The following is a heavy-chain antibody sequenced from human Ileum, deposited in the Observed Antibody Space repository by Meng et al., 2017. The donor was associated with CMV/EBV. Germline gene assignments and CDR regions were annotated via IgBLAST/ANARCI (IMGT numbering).Heavy chain of an antibody. D-gene: IGHD3-22*01. Sequence: LQTQGPGPGLVKPSEPLSLTCSVSGDSISSGDYFWGWIRQPPKGLEWVASITYSGTTYYNPSLKSRVTMSVDTSKNQFSLKLNSVTAADTAVYYCVRASITMIDYWGQGTLVTVSS. CDR3: VRASITMIDY. V-gene: IGHV4-39*07. CDR1: GDSISSGDYF. CDR2: ITYSGTT. J-gene: IGHJ4*02.